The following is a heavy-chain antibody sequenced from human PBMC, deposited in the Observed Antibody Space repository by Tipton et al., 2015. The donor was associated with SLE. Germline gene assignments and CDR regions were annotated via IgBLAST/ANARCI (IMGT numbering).Heavy chain of an antibody. Sequence: LRLSCTVSRGSISRYYWSWIRQSAGKGLEWIGRIYTSGSVNYNLSLKSRVTMSVDTSKNQFSLKLSPVTAADTAGYYCASTVDTAMAQHWGQGTLVTVSS. D-gene: IGHD5-18*01. CDR3: ASTVDTAMAQH. CDR1: RGSISRYY. V-gene: IGHV4-4*07. CDR2: IYTSGSV. J-gene: IGHJ1*01.